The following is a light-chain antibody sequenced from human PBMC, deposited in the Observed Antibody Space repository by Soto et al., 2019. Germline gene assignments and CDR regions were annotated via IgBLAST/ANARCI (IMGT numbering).Light chain of an antibody. CDR3: SSYTTSSTRV. CDR2: EVS. V-gene: IGLV2-14*03. J-gene: IGLJ1*01. Sequence: SALTQPASVSGSRGQCITISCTGTSSDVGAYDFVSWYQQHPDKAPKLMIYEVSNRPSGVSHRFSGSKSVNTATLTISGLQAEDEADYYCSSYTTSSTRVFGTGTKVTVL. CDR1: SSDVGAYDF.